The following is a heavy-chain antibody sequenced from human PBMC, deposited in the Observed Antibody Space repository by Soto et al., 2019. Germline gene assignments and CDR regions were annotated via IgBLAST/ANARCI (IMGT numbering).Heavy chain of an antibody. Sequence: QITLKESGPTLVKPTQTLTLTCTFSGFSLSTSGVGVGWIRQPPGKALEWLALIYWDDDKRYSPPLRSRLTTSKDTSKYQVVLTMTHMDPVDTATYYCIQSRCGGDCLQSYASHYFYGMDVWGQGTTVTVS. CDR2: IYWDDDK. J-gene: IGHJ6*02. CDR3: IQSRCGGDCLQSYASHYFYGMDV. CDR1: GFSLSTSGVG. V-gene: IGHV2-5*02. D-gene: IGHD2-21*02.